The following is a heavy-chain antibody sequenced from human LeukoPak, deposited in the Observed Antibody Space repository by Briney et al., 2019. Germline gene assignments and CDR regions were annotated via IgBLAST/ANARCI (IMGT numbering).Heavy chain of an antibody. CDR3: AKNRGKGAVSGMGEIDY. D-gene: IGHD3-16*01. Sequence: GGSLRLSCAASGFTFSSYWMSWVRQAPGKGLEWVSTLSATVSDGGAYYADSVKGRFTISRDNSKNTMHLQMNSLRDEDTAMYYCAKNRGKGAVSGMGEIDYWGQGTLVTVSS. CDR2: LSATVSDGGA. V-gene: IGHV3-23*01. CDR1: GFTFSSYW. J-gene: IGHJ4*02.